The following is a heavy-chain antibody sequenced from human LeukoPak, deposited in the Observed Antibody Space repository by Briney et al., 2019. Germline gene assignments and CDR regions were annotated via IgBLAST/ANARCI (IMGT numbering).Heavy chain of an antibody. CDR1: GYTFTNYD. Sequence: GASVKVSCKASGYTFTNYDINWVRQATGQGLEWVGWMNPNSGNTGYAQKFQGRVTITRNTSISTAYMELSSLRSEDTAVYYCARRKYSAYDLFDYWGQGTLVTVSS. CDR2: MNPNSGNT. CDR3: ARRKYSAYDLFDY. V-gene: IGHV1-8*03. D-gene: IGHD5-12*01. J-gene: IGHJ4*02.